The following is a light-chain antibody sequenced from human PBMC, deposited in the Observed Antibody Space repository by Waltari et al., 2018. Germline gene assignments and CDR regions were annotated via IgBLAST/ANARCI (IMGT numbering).Light chain of an antibody. V-gene: IGKV3-11*01. CDR3: QQCSNWPPGT. Sequence: EIVLTQSPATLSLSPGERATLSCRASQSVRTYLAWYQQSPGQAPRLLIYEASNRATGIPARFSGSRSGTDFTLTLSCLAPEAIAISYCQQCSNWPPGTFCRGTKVEIK. J-gene: IGKJ4*01. CDR2: EAS. CDR1: QSVRTY.